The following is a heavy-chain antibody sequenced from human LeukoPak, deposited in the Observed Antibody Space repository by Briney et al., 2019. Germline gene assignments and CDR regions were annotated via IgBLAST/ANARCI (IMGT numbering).Heavy chain of an antibody. Sequence: GGSLRLSCAASGFTFSDFYMTWIRQAPGKGLEWVSYISNSGSTIYYADSVKGRFTISRDNAKNTLYLQMNSLRAEDTAVYYCARVRRGDFDYWGQGTLVTVSS. CDR1: GFTFSDFY. CDR3: ARVRRGDFDY. CDR2: ISNSGSTI. V-gene: IGHV3-11*04. J-gene: IGHJ4*02.